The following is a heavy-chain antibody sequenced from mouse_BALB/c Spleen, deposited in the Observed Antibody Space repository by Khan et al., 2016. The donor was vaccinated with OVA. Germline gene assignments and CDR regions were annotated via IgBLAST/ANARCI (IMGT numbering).Heavy chain of an antibody. CDR2: INTYTGEP. V-gene: IGHV9-3-1*01. CDR3: ARGASYWYFDV. J-gene: IGHJ1*01. CDR1: GYTFTNYG. Sequence: QIQLVQSGPELKKPGETVKISCKASGYTFTNYGMNWVKQAPGKGLKWMGWINTYTGEPTYTDDFKGRFAFSLETSASTAYLQINNLKNEDTATYFWARGASYWYFDVWGAGTTVTVSS.